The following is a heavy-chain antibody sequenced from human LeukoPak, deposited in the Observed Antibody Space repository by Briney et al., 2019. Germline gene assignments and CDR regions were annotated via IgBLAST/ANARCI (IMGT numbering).Heavy chain of an antibody. CDR3: AKKFPGASYYFDF. CDR2: IGSGGST. Sequence: GGSLRLSCVAPGFTLSNYDMTWVRQTPGRGLEYVSSIGSGGSTFYAGSVKGRFSISRDISQNTVFLQMNSLRVEDTALYFCAKKFPGASYYFDFWGQGTLVTVFS. CDR1: GFTLSNYD. V-gene: IGHV3-23*01. J-gene: IGHJ4*02. D-gene: IGHD7-27*01.